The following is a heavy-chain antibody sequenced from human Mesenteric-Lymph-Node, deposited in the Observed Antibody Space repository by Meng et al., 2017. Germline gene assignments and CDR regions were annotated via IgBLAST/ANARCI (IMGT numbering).Heavy chain of an antibody. J-gene: IGHJ6*02. Sequence: SETLSLTCAVYGGSFSGYYWSWIRQPPGKGLEWIGEIYHSGSTNYNPSLKSRVTISVDTSKNQFSLKLSSVTAADTAVYYCARDAVRYYNWDYYYYGMDVWGQGTTVTVSS. V-gene: IGHV4-34*01. CDR2: IYHSGST. CDR3: ARDAVRYYNWDYYYYGMDV. D-gene: IGHD3-16*01. CDR1: GGSFSGYY.